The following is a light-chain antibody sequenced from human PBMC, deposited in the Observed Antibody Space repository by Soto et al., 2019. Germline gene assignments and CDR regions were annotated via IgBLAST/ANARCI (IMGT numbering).Light chain of an antibody. CDR3: AAWDDSLSGVV. Sequence: QTVVTQPPSASGTPGQRVTISRSGSSSNIGSNYVFWYQHLPGTAPKLLIYRNNQRPSGVPDRFSGSKSGTSASLAISGLRSEDETDYYCAAWDDSLSGVVFGGGTQLTVL. J-gene: IGLJ2*01. V-gene: IGLV1-47*01. CDR1: SSNIGSNY. CDR2: RNN.